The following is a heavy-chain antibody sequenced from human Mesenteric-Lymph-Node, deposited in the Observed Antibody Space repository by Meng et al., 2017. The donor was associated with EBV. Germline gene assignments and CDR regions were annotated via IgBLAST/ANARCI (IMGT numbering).Heavy chain of an antibody. CDR2: IYY. D-gene: IGHD1-26*01. CDR1: GGSISSGDYY. V-gene: IGHV4-30-4*01. CDR3: ASCSGTYSCND. Sequence: QVQLQESGPGLVKPSQTLSLTCTVSGGSISSGDYYWSWIRQPPGKGLEWIGYIYYNPSLKSRVTISVDTSKNNFSLRLTSLTAADTAVYFCASCSGTYSCNDWGQGILVTVSS. J-gene: IGHJ4*02.